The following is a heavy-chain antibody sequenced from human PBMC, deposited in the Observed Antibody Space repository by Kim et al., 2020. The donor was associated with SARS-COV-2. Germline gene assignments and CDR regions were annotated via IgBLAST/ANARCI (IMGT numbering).Heavy chain of an antibody. V-gene: IGHV3-53*01. Sequence: GGSLRLSCAASGFSVSNNYMSWVRQAPGKGLEWVSFIYSDASTYYADSVKGRFTISRDNFKNTLYLQMNTLRAEDTAMYYCAGTQLWLRHWGQGALVTVSS. CDR2: IYSDAST. CDR3: AGTQLWLRH. J-gene: IGHJ4*02. CDR1: GFSVSNNY. D-gene: IGHD5-18*01.